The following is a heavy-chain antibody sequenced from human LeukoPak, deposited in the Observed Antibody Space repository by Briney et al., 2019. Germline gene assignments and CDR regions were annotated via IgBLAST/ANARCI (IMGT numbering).Heavy chain of an antibody. V-gene: IGHV1-8*03. CDR2: MNPNSGNT. J-gene: IGHJ4*02. Sequence: ASVKVSCKASGYTFTSYDINWVRQATGQGLEWMGWMNPNSGNTGYAQKFQGRVTITRNTSISTAYMELSSLRSEDTAVYYCARRYRRGTRDVFGYWGQGTLVTVSS. CDR3: ARRYRRGTRDVFGY. CDR1: GYTFTSYD. D-gene: IGHD3-3*01.